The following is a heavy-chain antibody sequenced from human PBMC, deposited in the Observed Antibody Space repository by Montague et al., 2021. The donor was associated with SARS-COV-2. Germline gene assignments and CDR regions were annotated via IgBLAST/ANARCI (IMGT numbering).Heavy chain of an antibody. V-gene: IGHV3-48*02. CDR3: ARDQVLWFGEHVV. Sequence: SLRLSCAASGFTFSSYSMNWVRQIPGKGLEWVSYISSSSSTIYYADSVKGRFTISRDNAKNSLYLQMNSLRDEDTAVYYCARDQVLWFGEHVVWGQGTLVTVSS. CDR1: GFTFSSYS. J-gene: IGHJ4*02. D-gene: IGHD3-10*01. CDR2: ISSSSSTI.